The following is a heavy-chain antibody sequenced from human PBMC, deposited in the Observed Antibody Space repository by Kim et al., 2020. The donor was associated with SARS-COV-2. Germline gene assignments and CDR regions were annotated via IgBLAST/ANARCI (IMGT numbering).Heavy chain of an antibody. CDR3: ARNYGYGSGSFYSY. J-gene: IGHJ4*02. Sequence: SQTLSLTCTVSGDSIGSYYWTWIRQPPGKGLEWIGYIYYTESTNYNPSLKSRVAISVDTPKNQFSLKLSSVAAADTAVYYCARNYGYGSGSFYSYWGQVILVTVSS. CDR2: IYYTEST. D-gene: IGHD3-10*01. CDR1: GDSIGSYY. V-gene: IGHV4-59*08.